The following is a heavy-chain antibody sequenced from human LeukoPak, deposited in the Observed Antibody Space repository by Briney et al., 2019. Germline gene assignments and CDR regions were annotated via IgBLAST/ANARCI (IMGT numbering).Heavy chain of an antibody. J-gene: IGHJ4*02. V-gene: IGHV3-11*04. Sequence: PEGSLRLSCAASGFTFSDYYMNWVRQAPGKGLEWVSYISSSSRTIYYADSVKGRFTISRDNAKNSLYLQMNSLRDEDTAVYYCARVRTFDYWGQGTRVTVSS. CDR1: GFTFSDYY. CDR3: ARVRTFDY. CDR2: ISSSSRTI.